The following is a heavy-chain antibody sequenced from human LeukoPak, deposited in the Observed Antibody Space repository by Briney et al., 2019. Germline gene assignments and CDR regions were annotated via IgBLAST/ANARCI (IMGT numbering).Heavy chain of an antibody. CDR2: IKSKTDGGTT. CDR3: TTQENYGDYTDFDY. D-gene: IGHD4-17*01. CDR1: GFTFSNAW. Sequence: GGSLRLSCAASGFTFSNAWMSWVRQAPGKGLEWVGRIKSKTDGGTTDYAAPVKGRFTISRDDSKNTLYLQMNSLKTEDTAVYYCTTQENYGDYTDFDYWVQGTLVTVSS. V-gene: IGHV3-15*01. J-gene: IGHJ4*02.